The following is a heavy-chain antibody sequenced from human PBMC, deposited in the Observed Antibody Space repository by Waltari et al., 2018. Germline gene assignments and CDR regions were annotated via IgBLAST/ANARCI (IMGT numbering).Heavy chain of an antibody. J-gene: IGHJ4*02. V-gene: IGHV4-38-2*01. CDR1: GYSISSGYY. D-gene: IGHD2-15*01. Sequence: QVQLQESGPGLVKPSATLSLTCAVSGYSISSGYYWGWIRHPPGKGLEWMGSTYHSGSTYYNPSLKSRVTISVDTSKNQFSLKLSSVTAADTAVYYCARSPVVAATPSYFDYWGQGTLVTVSS. CDR3: ARSPVVAATPSYFDY. CDR2: TYHSGST.